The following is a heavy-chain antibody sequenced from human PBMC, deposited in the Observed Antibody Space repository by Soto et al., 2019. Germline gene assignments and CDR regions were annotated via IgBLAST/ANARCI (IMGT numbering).Heavy chain of an antibody. CDR1: GFTFSDYY. Sequence: GESLKISCAASGFTFSDYYMSWIRQAPGKGLEWVSYISSSGSTIYYADSVKGRFTISRDNAKNSLYLQMNSLRAEDTAVYYCARWSRYFDSKGKQLAFDIWGQGTMVTISS. V-gene: IGHV3-11*01. D-gene: IGHD3-9*01. J-gene: IGHJ3*02. CDR3: ARWSRYFDSKGKQLAFDI. CDR2: ISSSGSTI.